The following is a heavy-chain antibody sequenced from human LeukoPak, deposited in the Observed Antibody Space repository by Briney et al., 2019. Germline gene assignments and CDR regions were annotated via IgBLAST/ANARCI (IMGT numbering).Heavy chain of an antibody. CDR3: GRLFDP. Sequence: PSETLSLTCTVFGGAIISDNFYWGWVRQPPGKGLEWVGSINYSGTTYYNPSLRSRLSISVDTSRTQFFLRLNSVTAADTAVYYCGRLFDPWGQGILVTVSS. J-gene: IGHJ5*02. CDR1: GGAIISDNFY. CDR2: INYSGTT. V-gene: IGHV4-39*01.